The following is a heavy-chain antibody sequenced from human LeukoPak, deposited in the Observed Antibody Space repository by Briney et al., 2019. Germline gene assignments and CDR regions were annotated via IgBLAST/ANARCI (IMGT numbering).Heavy chain of an antibody. CDR3: ATNGDTAYPFDY. CDR2: ISYDGNNK. CDR1: GFTFSSYA. Sequence: QPGGSLRLSCAASGFTFSSYAMHWVRQAPGKGLEWVAVISYDGNNKYYVDSVKGRFTISRDNSKNTLSLQMNSLRAEDTAVYYCATNGDTAYPFDYWGQGTLVTVSS. J-gene: IGHJ4*02. D-gene: IGHD5-18*01. V-gene: IGHV3-30*04.